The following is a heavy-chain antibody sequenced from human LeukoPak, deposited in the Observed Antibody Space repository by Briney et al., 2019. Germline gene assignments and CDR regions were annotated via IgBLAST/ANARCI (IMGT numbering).Heavy chain of an antibody. Sequence: SQTLSLTCTVSGGSISSGSYYWSWIRQPAGKGLELIGRIYTSGSTNYNPSLKSRVTISVDTSKNQFSLKLSSVTAADTAVYYCARGPSGYSSSWYGGGYFDYWGQGTLVTVSS. J-gene: IGHJ4*02. CDR1: GGSISSGSYY. CDR2: IYTSGST. CDR3: ARGPSGYSSSWYGGGYFDY. V-gene: IGHV4-61*02. D-gene: IGHD6-13*01.